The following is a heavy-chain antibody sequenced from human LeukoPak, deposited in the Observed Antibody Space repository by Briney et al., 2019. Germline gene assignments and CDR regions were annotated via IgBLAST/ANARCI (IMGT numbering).Heavy chain of an antibody. CDR2: INWNGGST. J-gene: IGHJ4*02. CDR1: GFTFVDYG. CDR3: ARDWTGYYGSDY. V-gene: IGHV3-20*04. D-gene: IGHD3/OR15-3a*01. Sequence: GGSLRLSCTASGFTFVDYGISWVRQAPGKGLEWVSGINWNGGSTGYADSVKGRFTISRDNAKNSLYLQMNMLRAEDTALYYCARDWTGYYGSDYWGQGTLVTVSS.